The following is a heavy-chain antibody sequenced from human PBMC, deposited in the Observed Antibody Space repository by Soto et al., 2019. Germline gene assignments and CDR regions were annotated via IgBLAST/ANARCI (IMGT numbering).Heavy chain of an antibody. D-gene: IGHD3-22*01. CDR3: ARDRSPYYDSSGYSYYFDY. Sequence: QVQLVESGGGVVQPGRSLRLSCAASGFTFSSYGMHWVRQAPGKGLEWVAVISYDGSNKYYADSVKGRFTISRDNSKNTLYLQMNSLRAEDTAVYYCARDRSPYYDSSGYSYYFDYWGQGTLVTVSS. CDR2: ISYDGSNK. V-gene: IGHV3-30*03. J-gene: IGHJ4*02. CDR1: GFTFSSYG.